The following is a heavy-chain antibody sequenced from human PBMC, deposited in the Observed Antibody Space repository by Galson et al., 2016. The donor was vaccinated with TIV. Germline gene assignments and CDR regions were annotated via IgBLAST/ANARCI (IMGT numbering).Heavy chain of an antibody. D-gene: IGHD3-22*01. Sequence: SVKVSXXAXXXXFNXXAISXXRQAXXXXLEXMGXXIAIFGTTXXXQKFQGRVTITADEXTSTVYMELRSLISEDTAVYYCARGSDYYDGSGYQNWGQGTLVTVSS. CDR3: ARGSDYYDGSGYQN. CDR1: XXXFNXXA. J-gene: IGHJ4*02. V-gene: IGHV1-69*13. CDR2: XIAIFGTT.